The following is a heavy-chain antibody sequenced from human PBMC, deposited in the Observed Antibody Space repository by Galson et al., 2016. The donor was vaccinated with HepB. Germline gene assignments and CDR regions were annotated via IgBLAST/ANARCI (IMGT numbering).Heavy chain of an antibody. J-gene: IGHJ4*02. CDR3: ARRTVTQNFDY. D-gene: IGHD4-17*01. CDR2: ISSSSSTI. Sequence: SLRLSCAASGFTFSSYSTNWVRQAPGEGLEWVSYISSSSSTIYYADSVKGRFTISRDNAKNSLYLQMYSLRAEDTAVYYCARRTVTQNFDYWGQGTLVTVSS. CDR1: GFTFSSYS. V-gene: IGHV3-48*04.